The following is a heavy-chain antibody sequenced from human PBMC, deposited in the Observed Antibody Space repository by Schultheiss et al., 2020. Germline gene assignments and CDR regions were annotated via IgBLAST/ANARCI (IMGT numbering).Heavy chain of an antibody. V-gene: IGHV3-13*01. Sequence: GGSLRLSCAASGFTFSSYDMHWVRQATGKGLEWVSAIGTAGDTYYPGSVKGRFTISRDNSKNTLYLEMNSLRAEDTAVYYCARAFVKQLVRGAFDIWGQGTMVTVS. CDR2: IGTAGDT. CDR1: GFTFSSYD. D-gene: IGHD6-13*01. CDR3: ARAFVKQLVRGAFDI. J-gene: IGHJ3*02.